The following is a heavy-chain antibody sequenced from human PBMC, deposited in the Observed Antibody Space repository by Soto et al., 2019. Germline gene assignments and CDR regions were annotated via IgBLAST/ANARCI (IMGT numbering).Heavy chain of an antibody. D-gene: IGHD3-10*01. J-gene: IGHJ6*02. CDR1: GFSLNTGGVG. Sequence: ITLKESGPTLVKPTQTLTLTCTFSGFSLNTGGVGVGWVRQPRGKAMEWLALIYWDDDERYRPSLRSRLNITKDTINTQVVLTMTNMDTEDTATYYCVRNWRYYGGDYYYGMDAWGQGTTVTVSS. V-gene: IGHV2-5*02. CDR2: IYWDDDE. CDR3: VRNWRYYGGDYYYGMDA.